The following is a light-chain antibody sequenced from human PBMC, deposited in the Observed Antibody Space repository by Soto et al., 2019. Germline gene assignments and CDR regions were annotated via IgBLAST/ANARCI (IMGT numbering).Light chain of an antibody. J-gene: IGLJ3*02. CDR1: SSNIGAGYD. V-gene: IGLV1-40*01. CDR3: QSYDSSLSVWV. Sequence: QSVLTQPPSVSGAPGQRVTISCTGSSSNIGAGYDVHWYQQLPGTAPKLLIYGNSNRPSGVPDRFSGSKSGTSASLAITGLQAEDAADYYCQSYDSSLSVWVFGGGTKLTVL. CDR2: GNS.